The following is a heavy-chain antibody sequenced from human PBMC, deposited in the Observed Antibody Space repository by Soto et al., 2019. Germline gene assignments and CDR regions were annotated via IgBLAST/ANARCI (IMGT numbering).Heavy chain of an antibody. V-gene: IGHV1-69*13. CDR2: IIPMFGTA. D-gene: IGHD1-26*01. CDR3: ARSVGVTTLSYLDY. CDR1: GGTFSSYG. J-gene: IGHJ4*02. Sequence: ASVKVSCKAAGGTFSSYGISWVRQAPGQGLEWMGGIIPMFGTATHTQNFQGRLTITADESTSTAYMELSSLRSEDTAVYFCARSVGVTTLSYLDYWGQGTLVTVSS.